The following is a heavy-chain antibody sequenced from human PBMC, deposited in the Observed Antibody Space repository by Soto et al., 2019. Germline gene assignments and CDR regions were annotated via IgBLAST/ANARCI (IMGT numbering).Heavy chain of an antibody. CDR3: AKSGRGYSGYDLDY. CDR1: GFTFSSYA. V-gene: IGHV3-23*01. J-gene: IGHJ4*02. D-gene: IGHD5-12*01. CDR2: ISGSGGST. Sequence: VGSLRLSCAASGFTFSSYAMSWVRQAPGKGLEWVSAISGSGGSTYYADSVKGRFTISRDNSKNTLYLQMNSLRAEDTAVYYCAKSGRGYSGYDLDYWGQGTLVTVSS.